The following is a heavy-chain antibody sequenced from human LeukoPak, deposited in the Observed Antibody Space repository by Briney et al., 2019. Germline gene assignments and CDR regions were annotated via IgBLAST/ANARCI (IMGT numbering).Heavy chain of an antibody. V-gene: IGHV3-9*01. J-gene: IGHJ4*02. CDR1: GFTFDDYA. CDR2: ISWNSGSI. CDR3: AKDILGDYTDLFDY. D-gene: IGHD4-17*01. Sequence: GRSLRLSCAASGFTFDDYAMHWVRQAPGKGLEWVSGISWNSGSIGYADSVKGRFTISRDNAKNSLYLQMNSLRAEDTALYYCAKDILGDYTDLFDYWGQGTLVTVSS.